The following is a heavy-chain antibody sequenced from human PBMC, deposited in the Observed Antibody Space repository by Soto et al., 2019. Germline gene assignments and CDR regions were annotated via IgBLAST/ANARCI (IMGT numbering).Heavy chain of an antibody. D-gene: IGHD4-17*01. CDR3: ARDLNYGGNSPYCGY. Sequence: QVQLVESGGGVVQPGKSLRLSCTASGFTFSGHAMHWVRQIPGKGLEWLAIIWFEGSNQYYADSVKGRFTISRDNSNNTLFLQMTSLRAEDTGVYYCARDLNYGGNSPYCGYWGQGTLVTVSS. J-gene: IGHJ4*02. CDR2: IWFEGSNQ. CDR1: GFTFSGHA. V-gene: IGHV3-33*01.